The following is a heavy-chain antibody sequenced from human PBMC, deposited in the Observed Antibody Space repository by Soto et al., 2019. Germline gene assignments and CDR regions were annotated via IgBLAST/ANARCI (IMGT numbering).Heavy chain of an antibody. CDR2: ISSSSSYI. CDR1: SFPFPSYN. J-gene: IGHJ6*02. V-gene: IGHV3-21*01. D-gene: IGHD6-19*01. Sequence: GGSLNLSCASNSFPFPSYNMKWVFQASVMVLEWVSSISSSSSYIYYADSVKGRFTISRDNAKNSLYLQMNSLRAEDTAVYYCAREGISIAVAGRDYYYGMDVWGQGT. CDR3: AREGISIAVAGRDYYYGMDV.